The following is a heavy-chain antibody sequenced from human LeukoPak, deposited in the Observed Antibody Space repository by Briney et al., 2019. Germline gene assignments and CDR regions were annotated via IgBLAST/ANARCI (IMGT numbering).Heavy chain of an antibody. CDR1: GFTFSSYA. V-gene: IGHV3-30*04. CDR3: ARGDYYGSGSYYIPDY. J-gene: IGHJ4*02. Sequence: GGSLRLSCAASGFTFSSYAMHWVRQAPGKGLEWVAVISYDGSNKYYADSVKGRFTISRDNSKNTLYLQMNSLRAEDTAVHYCARGDYYGSGSYYIPDYWGQGTLVTVSS. D-gene: IGHD3-10*01. CDR2: ISYDGSNK.